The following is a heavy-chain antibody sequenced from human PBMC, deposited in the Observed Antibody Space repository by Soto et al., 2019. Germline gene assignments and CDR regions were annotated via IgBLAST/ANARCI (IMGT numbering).Heavy chain of an antibody. CDR2: ISYDGSNK. V-gene: IGHV3-30-3*01. D-gene: IGHD3-9*01. CDR3: EREPYYDILTGFYGPSETNGMDV. J-gene: IGHJ6*02. CDR1: GFTFSSYA. Sequence: GGSLRLSCAASGFTFSSYAMHWVRQAPGKGLEWVAVISYDGSNKYYADSVKGRFTISRDKSKNTLYLQMHSHRAEDTAVYYCEREPYYDILTGFYGPSETNGMDVWGQGTTVTVSS.